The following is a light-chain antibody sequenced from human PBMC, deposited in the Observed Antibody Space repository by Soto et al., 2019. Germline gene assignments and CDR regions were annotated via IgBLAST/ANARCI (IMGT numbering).Light chain of an antibody. CDR1: QSVLTTDSNNKHY. J-gene: IGKJ4*01. Sequence: DIVMTQSPDSLAVSLGERATITCRSSQSVLTTDSNNKHYLAWYQHKSGQPPRLLIYWASTRESGVPDRFSGSGSGTEFTLTISSLQAEDEAVSICHQYYSAPLTFGAGTKVEIK. V-gene: IGKV4-1*01. CDR2: WAS. CDR3: HQYYSAPLT.